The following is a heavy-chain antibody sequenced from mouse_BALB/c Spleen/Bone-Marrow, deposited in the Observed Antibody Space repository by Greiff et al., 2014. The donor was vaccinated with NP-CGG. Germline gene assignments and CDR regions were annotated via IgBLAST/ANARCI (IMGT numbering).Heavy chain of an antibody. D-gene: IGHD3-1*01. V-gene: IGHV1-9*01. J-gene: IGHJ3*01. CDR1: GYTFSSYW. CDR3: ARELGLRLAY. CDR2: ILSGSGST. Sequence: VQLQQSGAELMKPGASVKISCKATGYTFSSYWIEWVKQRPGHGLEWIGEILSGSGSTNYSEKFKGKATFTADTSSNTAYMQLSSLTSEDSAVYYCARELGLRLAYWGQGTLVTVSA.